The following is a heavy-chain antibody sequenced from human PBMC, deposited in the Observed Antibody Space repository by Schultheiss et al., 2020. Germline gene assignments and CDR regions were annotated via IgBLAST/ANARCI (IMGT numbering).Heavy chain of an antibody. V-gene: IGHV1-18*01. D-gene: IGHD3-16*01. CDR1: GYTFTNYG. J-gene: IGHJ3*02. Sequence: GESLKISCKASGYTFTNYGISWVRQAPGQGLEWMGWISGYNGDLNYADNLQDRVTMTTETSTNTSYMELTSLRSDDTAVYYCARIRGGRQQPRSSTDAFVIWGPGTMVTVSS. CDR3: ARIRGGRQQPRSSTDAFVI. CDR2: ISGYNGDL.